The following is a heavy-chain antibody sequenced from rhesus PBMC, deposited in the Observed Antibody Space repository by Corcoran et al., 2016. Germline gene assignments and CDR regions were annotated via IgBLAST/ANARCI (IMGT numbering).Heavy chain of an antibody. CDR1: GGSISSNY. V-gene: IGHV4-173*01. J-gene: IGHJ4*01. Sequence: QLQLQESGPGLVKPSETLSLTCAVSGGSISSNYWSWIRQPPGKGLEWIVRISGSGGSTDFNPSLKRRVTIATDTSKNQVALELSSVTAADTAVYYCARDSRGPRYWGQGVLVTVSS. CDR2: ISGSGGST. CDR3: ARDSRGPRY.